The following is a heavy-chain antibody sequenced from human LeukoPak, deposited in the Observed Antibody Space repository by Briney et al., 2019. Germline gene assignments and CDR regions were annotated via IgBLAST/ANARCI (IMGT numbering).Heavy chain of an antibody. V-gene: IGHV3-23*01. CDR2: VSGSGGST. Sequence: GGSLRLSCAASGFTFSSYAMSWVRQAPGKGLEWVSGVSGSGGSTYYADSVKGRFTISRDNPKNTLYLQMNSLRAEDTAVYYCAKDSSAGTYYYYYGMDVWGQGTTVTVSS. J-gene: IGHJ6*02. CDR1: GFTFSSYA. CDR3: AKDSSAGTYYYYYGMDV. D-gene: IGHD6-19*01.